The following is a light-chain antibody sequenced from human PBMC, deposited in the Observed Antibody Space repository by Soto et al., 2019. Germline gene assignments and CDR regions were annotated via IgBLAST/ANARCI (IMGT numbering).Light chain of an antibody. CDR3: QSYDSSLSASVV. CDR1: SSNIGAGYD. V-gene: IGLV1-40*01. Sequence: QSVLTQPPSVSGAPGQRVTISCTGSSSNIGAGYDVHWYQQFPGTAPKLLIYDNSNRPSGVPDRFSGSKSGTSASLAITGLQAEDEADYYCQSYDSSLSASVVFGGGTKLTVL. CDR2: DNS. J-gene: IGLJ2*01.